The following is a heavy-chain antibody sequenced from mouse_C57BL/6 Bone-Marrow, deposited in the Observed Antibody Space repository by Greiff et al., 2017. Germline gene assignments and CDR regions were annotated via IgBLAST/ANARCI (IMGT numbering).Heavy chain of an antibody. Sequence: QVQLQQSGAELARPGASVKLSCKASGYTFTSYGISWVKQRTGQGLEWIGEIYPRSGNTYYNEKFKGKATLTADKSSSTAYMELRSLTSEDSAVYFCARDGGGYYVADWGQGTLVTVSA. V-gene: IGHV1-81*01. D-gene: IGHD2-3*01. J-gene: IGHJ3*01. CDR1: GYTFTSYG. CDR2: IYPRSGNT. CDR3: ARDGGGYYVAD.